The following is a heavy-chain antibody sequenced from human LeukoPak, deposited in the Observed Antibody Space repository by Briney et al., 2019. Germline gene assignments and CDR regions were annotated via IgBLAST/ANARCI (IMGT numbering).Heavy chain of an antibody. J-gene: IGHJ4*02. CDR3: ATDGGSGWLTLY. V-gene: IGHV1-24*01. CDR1: GYTLTELS. Sequence: ASVKVSCKVSGYTLTELSMHWVRQAPGKGLEWMGGFDPEDGETIYAQKFQGRVTMTEDTSTDTAYMELSSLRSEDTAVYYCATDGGSGWLTLYWGQGTLVTVSS. D-gene: IGHD6-19*01. CDR2: FDPEDGET.